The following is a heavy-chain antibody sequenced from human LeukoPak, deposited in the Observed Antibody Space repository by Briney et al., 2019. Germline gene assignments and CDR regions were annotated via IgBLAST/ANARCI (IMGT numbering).Heavy chain of an antibody. J-gene: IGHJ5*02. D-gene: IGHD6-19*01. CDR3: ATSSSGTHTRGP. CDR1: GYGFSDVY. Sequence: ASVKVSCKASGYGFSDVYFNWVRQAPGQGLEWMGWINPHSGATNYAQRFQGRVSMDASIDTAYMELSRLTSDDTAVYYCATSSSGTHTRGPWGQGTLVTGSS. CDR2: INPHSGAT. V-gene: IGHV1-2*02.